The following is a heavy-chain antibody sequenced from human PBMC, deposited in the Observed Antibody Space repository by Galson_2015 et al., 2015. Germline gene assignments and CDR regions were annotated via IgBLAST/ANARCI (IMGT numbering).Heavy chain of an antibody. V-gene: IGHV3-33*01. CDR2: IWYDGSNQ. J-gene: IGHJ5*02. Sequence: SLRLSCAASGLRFSSYAMHWVRQAPGKGLEWVAAIWYDGSNQKYGDSVKGRFTTSRGNSENTVYLQMNSLRAEDSAIYYCARGASVGIVPAAKNWFDPWGQGTLVTVSS. CDR3: ARGASVGIVPAAKNWFDP. D-gene: IGHD2-2*01. CDR1: GLRFSSYA.